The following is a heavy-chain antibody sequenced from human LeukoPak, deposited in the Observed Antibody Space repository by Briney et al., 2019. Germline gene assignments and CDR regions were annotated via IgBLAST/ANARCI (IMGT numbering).Heavy chain of an antibody. V-gene: IGHV5-51*07. CDR3: AYGSSGWHWFDP. CDR2: IYPGDSHS. Sequence: GESLKISCQGSGYSFTTYWIGWVHQMPGKGLEWMGIIYPGDSHSRYSPSFQGQVTISADKSISTVYLQWSSLKASDTAMYYCAYGSSGWHWFDPWGQGTLVTVSS. D-gene: IGHD6-19*01. CDR1: GYSFTTYW. J-gene: IGHJ5*02.